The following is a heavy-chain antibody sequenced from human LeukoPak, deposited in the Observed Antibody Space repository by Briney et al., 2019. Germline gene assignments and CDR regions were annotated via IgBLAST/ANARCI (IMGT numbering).Heavy chain of an antibody. D-gene: IGHD3-22*01. CDR1: GFTFSAYA. Sequence: GGSLRLSCAASGFTFSAYAMSWVRQAPGKGLEWVSSIGSSGGYIYYADSVKGRLTVSRDNAKNSLYLQMNSLRVDDTAVYYCARDSSGSYRLDYWGQGTLVTVSS. CDR3: ARDSSGSYRLDY. CDR2: IGSSGGYI. J-gene: IGHJ4*02. V-gene: IGHV3-21*06.